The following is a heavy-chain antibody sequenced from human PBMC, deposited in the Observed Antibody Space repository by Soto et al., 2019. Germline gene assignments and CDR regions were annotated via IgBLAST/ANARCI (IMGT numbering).Heavy chain of an antibody. CDR1: GGTFSSYA. D-gene: IGHD3-10*01. Sequence: SVKVSCKASGGTFSSYAISWVRQAPGQGLEWMGGIIPIFGTANYAQKFQGRVTITADESTSTAYMELSSLRSEDTAVYYCARAMVRGVIDFNYYYYGMDVWGQGTTVTVSS. CDR3: ARAMVRGVIDFNYYYYGMDV. V-gene: IGHV1-69*01. CDR2: IIPIFGTA. J-gene: IGHJ6*02.